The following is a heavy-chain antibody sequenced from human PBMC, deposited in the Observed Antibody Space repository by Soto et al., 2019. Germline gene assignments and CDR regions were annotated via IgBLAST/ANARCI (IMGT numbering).Heavy chain of an antibody. CDR2: VSGSGGST. J-gene: IGHJ4*02. D-gene: IGHD2-15*01. Sequence: GGSLRLSCTASGFTVSRFAMSWVRQAPGRGLDWVSAVSGSGGSTYYAASEKGRRTITRDNSKNTLYLQMISMRAEEKAVYYCSRGFAGGKVCSPDFWGQGSLVTVSS. CDR3: SRGFAGGKVCSPDF. CDR1: GFTVSRFA. V-gene: IGHV3-23*01.